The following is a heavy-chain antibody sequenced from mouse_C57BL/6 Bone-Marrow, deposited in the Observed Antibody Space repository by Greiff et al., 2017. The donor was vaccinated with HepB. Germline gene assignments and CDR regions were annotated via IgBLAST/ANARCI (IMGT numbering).Heavy chain of an antibody. CDR2: IHPNSGST. J-gene: IGHJ3*01. Sequence: VQLQQSGAELVKPGASVKLSCKASGYTFTSYWMHWVKQRPGQGLEWIGMIHPNSGSTNYNEKFKSKATLTVDKSSSTAYMQLSSLTSEDSAVYYCARSPSFAWFAYWGQGTLVTVSA. V-gene: IGHV1-64*01. CDR3: ARSPSFAWFAY. CDR1: GYTFTSYW.